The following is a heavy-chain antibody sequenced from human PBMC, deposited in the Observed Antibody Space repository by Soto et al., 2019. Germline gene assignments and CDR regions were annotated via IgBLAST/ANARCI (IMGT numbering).Heavy chain of an antibody. J-gene: IGHJ4*02. Sequence: QVQLVQSEAEVKKPGASVKVSCKASGYTFTTYDINWVRQATGQGLEWMGWINPNSGNTDYAQKFQGRVTMTRDTSTNTAYMELSNLRSEDTAVYYCAKPGIAVAGTGGFDYWGQGTLVTVSS. CDR3: AKPGIAVAGTGGFDY. D-gene: IGHD6-19*01. CDR2: INPNSGNT. V-gene: IGHV1-8*01. CDR1: GYTFTTYD.